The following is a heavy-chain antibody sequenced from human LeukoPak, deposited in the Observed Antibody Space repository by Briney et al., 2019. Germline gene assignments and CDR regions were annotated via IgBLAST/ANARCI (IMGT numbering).Heavy chain of an antibody. V-gene: IGHV4-59*01. D-gene: IGHD2-2*01. CDR2: IYYSGST. CDR1: GGSISSSY. J-gene: IGHJ6*03. CDR3: AREVVVAVPNHYYYYYYMDV. Sequence: SETLSLTCTVSGGSISSSYWSWIRQPPGKGLEWIGYIYYSGSTNYNPSLKSRVTISVDTSKNQFSLKLTSVTAADTAVYYCAREVVVAVPNHYYYYYYMDVWGKGTTVTVSS.